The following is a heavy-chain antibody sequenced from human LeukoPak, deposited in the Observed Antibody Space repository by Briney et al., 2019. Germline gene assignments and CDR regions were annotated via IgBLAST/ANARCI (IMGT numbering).Heavy chain of an antibody. CDR3: ARLARSTRDYSWHFDL. D-gene: IGHD4-17*01. CDR2: VFYSGTT. CDR1: GGSVSNNNYY. V-gene: IGHV4-39*01. J-gene: IGHJ2*01. Sequence: SETLSLTCTVSGGSVSNNNYYWTWLRQPPGMGLQWIGTVFYSGTTYYNPSLKSRATTSVDTSKNQFSLKLSSVTVADMAVYYCARLARSTRDYSWHFDLWGCGTLVTVSS.